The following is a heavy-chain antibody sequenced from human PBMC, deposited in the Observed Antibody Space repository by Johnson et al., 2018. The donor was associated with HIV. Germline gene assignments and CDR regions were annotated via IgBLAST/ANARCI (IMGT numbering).Heavy chain of an antibody. V-gene: IGHV3-74*02. Sequence: VQLVESGGGLVQPGGSLRLSCAASGFTFSSYWMHWVRQAPGKGLVWVSRINSAGSSTSYADSVKGRFTISIDTTTNPLYLQMNSLRAEDTAVYYCAGAYYYDSSVYYDAFDIWGQETMVTVSS. J-gene: IGHJ3*02. CDR3: AGAYYYDSSVYYDAFDI. CDR1: GFTFSSYW. D-gene: IGHD3-22*01. CDR2: INSAGSST.